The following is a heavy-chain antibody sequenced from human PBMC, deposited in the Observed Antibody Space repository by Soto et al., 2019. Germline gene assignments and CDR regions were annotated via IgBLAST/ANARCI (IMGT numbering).Heavy chain of an antibody. CDR2: IYYSGST. CDR1: GGSISRSSYY. D-gene: IGHD3-10*01. CDR3: ARVGGIAVRGVENWFDP. J-gene: IGHJ5*02. V-gene: IGHV4-39*01. Sequence: QLQLQESGPGLVKPSETLSLMCSVSGGSISRSSYYWGWIRQPPGKGLEWIGSIYYSGSTNYKPSLKSRVTISVDTSNNQLSMKLRSVTAADTAVYYCARVGGIAVRGVENWFDPWGQGILVTVSS.